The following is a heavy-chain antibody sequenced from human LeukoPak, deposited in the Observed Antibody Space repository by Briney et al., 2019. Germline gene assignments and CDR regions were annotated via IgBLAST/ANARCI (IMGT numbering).Heavy chain of an antibody. CDR3: ATVRRYYDSSGYPPEY. V-gene: IGHV1-24*01. Sequence: ASVKVSCKASGYTFTSYYMHWVRQAPGKGLEWMGGFDPEDGETIYAQKFQGRVTMTEDTSTDTAYMELSSLRSEDTAVYYCATVRRYYDSSGYPPEYWGQGTLVTVSS. CDR1: GYTFTSYY. D-gene: IGHD3-22*01. J-gene: IGHJ4*02. CDR2: FDPEDGET.